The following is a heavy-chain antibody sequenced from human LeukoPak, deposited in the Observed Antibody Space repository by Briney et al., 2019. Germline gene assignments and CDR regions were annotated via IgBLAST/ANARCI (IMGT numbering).Heavy chain of an antibody. CDR3: VRDRVGTIPDDL. V-gene: IGHV3-74*01. CDR2: INPGDGSTT. D-gene: IGHD3-3*01. J-gene: IGHJ4*01. Sequence: GGSLRLSCAASGFTFSNYWLNRVSQAPGKGLVSVSHINPGDGSTTGYADSVKGRFTVSRDNAKNTLYLQMSSLKDEDTAVYYCVRDRVGTIPDDLWGQGTLVTVSS. CDR1: GFTFSNYW.